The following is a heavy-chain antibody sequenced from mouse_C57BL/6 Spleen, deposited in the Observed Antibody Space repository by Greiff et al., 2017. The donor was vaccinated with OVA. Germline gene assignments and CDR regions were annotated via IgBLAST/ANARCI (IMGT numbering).Heavy chain of an antibody. V-gene: IGHV1-55*01. CDR1: GYTFTSYW. Sequence: QVQLQQPGAELVKPGASVKMSCKASGYTFTSYWITWVKQRPGQGLEWIGDIYPGSGSPNYNEKFKSKATLTVDTSSSTAYMQLSSLTAEYSAVYYCARRGYGHYWYFDVWGTGTTVTVSS. CDR3: ARRGYGHYWYFDV. CDR2: IYPGSGSP. J-gene: IGHJ1*03. D-gene: IGHD1-1*02.